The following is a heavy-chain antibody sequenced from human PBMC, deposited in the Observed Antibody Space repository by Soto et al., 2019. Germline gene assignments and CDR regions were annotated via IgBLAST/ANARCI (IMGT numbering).Heavy chain of an antibody. CDR3: AKAWVRSTVTTVDY. CDR1: GFTFSSYG. D-gene: IGHD4-17*01. Sequence: GGSLRLSCAASGFTFSSYGMHWVRQAPGKGLEWVAVISYDGSNKYYADSVKGRFTISRHNSKNTLYLQMNSLRAEDTAVYYCAKAWVRSTVTTVDYWGQGTLVTVSS. J-gene: IGHJ4*02. V-gene: IGHV3-30*18. CDR2: ISYDGSNK.